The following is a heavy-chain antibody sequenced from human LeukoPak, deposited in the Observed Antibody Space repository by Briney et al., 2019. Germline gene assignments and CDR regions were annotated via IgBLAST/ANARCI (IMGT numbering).Heavy chain of an antibody. V-gene: IGHV1-8*01. CDR1: GYTLTELS. J-gene: IGHJ6*02. CDR2: MNPNSGNT. Sequence: ASVKVSCKVSGYTLTELSMHWVRQAPGQGLEWMGWMNPNSGNTGYAQKFQGRVTMTRNTSISTAYMELSSLRSEDTAVYYCARALSSGWYTGYYYYGMDVWGQGTTVTVSS. D-gene: IGHD6-19*01. CDR3: ARALSSGWYTGYYYYGMDV.